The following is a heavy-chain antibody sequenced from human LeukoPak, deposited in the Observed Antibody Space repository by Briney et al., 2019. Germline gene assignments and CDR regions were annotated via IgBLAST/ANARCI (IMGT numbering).Heavy chain of an antibody. Sequence: PGGSLRLSCAASGFTFSSYAMSWVRQAPGKGLEWVSAISGSGGSTYYADSVKGRFTISSDNSKNTLYLQMNSLRAEDTAVYYCAKDDPVEWELLSEEPFFDYWGQGTLVSVSS. CDR3: AKDDPVEWELLSEEPFFDY. J-gene: IGHJ4*02. CDR2: ISGSGGST. CDR1: GFTFSSYA. V-gene: IGHV3-23*01. D-gene: IGHD1-26*01.